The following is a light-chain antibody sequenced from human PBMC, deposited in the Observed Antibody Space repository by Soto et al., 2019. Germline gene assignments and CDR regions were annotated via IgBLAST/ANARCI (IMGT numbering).Light chain of an antibody. CDR1: SSDVGSYNL. Sequence: QSVLTQPASVPGSPGQSITISCTGTSSDVGSYNLVSWYQQHPGKAPKLMIFEVTKRPSGVSSRFSGSKSDNTASLTISGLQTEDEADYYCCSYAGSSTHYVFGTGTKLTVL. J-gene: IGLJ1*01. V-gene: IGLV2-23*02. CDR3: CSYAGSSTHYV. CDR2: EVT.